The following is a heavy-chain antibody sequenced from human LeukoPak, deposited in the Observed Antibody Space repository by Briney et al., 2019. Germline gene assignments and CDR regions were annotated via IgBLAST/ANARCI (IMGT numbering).Heavy chain of an antibody. CDR2: ISWNSGSI. Sequence: GGSLRLSCAASGFTFDDYAMHWVRQAPGKGLGWVSGISWNSGSIGYADSVKGRFTISRDNAKNSLYLQMNSLRAEDTALYYCAKAHYDILTGYVYFDYWGQGTLVTASS. CDR3: AKAHYDILTGYVYFDY. J-gene: IGHJ4*02. V-gene: IGHV3-9*01. CDR1: GFTFDDYA. D-gene: IGHD3-9*01.